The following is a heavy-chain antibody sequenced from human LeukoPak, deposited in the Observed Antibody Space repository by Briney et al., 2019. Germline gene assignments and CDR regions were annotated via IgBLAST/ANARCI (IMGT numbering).Heavy chain of an antibody. CDR1: GFTFSSYW. J-gene: IGHJ4*02. Sequence: GGSLRLSCAASGFTFSSYWMSWVRQAPGKGLEWVANIKQDGSEKYYVDSVKGRFTISRDNAKNSLYLQMNSLRAEDTAVYYCARRDSYTNYDFWSGYSVKYFDCWGQGTLVTVSS. D-gene: IGHD3-3*01. CDR2: IKQDGSEK. CDR3: ARRDSYTNYDFWSGYSVKYFDC. V-gene: IGHV3-7*01.